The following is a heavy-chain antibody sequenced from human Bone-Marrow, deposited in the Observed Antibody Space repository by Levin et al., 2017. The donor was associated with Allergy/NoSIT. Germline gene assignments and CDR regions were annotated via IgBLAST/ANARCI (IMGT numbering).Heavy chain of an antibody. V-gene: IGHV3-33*01. Sequence: PGESLKISCAASGIAFSSSAMHWVRQAPGKGLEWVAVIWYDGTNKNYADSMKGRFTISRDNSKNTLYLQMSSLRAEDTAVYYCARSGTNYYYYMDVWGKGTTVTVSS. CDR2: IWYDGTNK. CDR1: GIAFSSSA. CDR3: ARSGTNYYYYMDV. J-gene: IGHJ6*03. D-gene: IGHD2-8*01.